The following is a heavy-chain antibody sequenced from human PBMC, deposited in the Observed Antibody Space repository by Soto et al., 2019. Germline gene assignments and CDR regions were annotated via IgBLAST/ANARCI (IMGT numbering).Heavy chain of an antibody. V-gene: IGHV4-59*01. CDR2: IHHSGTT. J-gene: IGHJ5*02. CDR1: GGSISSYY. D-gene: IGHD3-10*01. CDR3: ASYLEGVGGRGS. Sequence: SETLSLTCTVSGGSISSYYWSWIRQPPGKGLEWIGYIHHSGTTNYNPALKSRVTISADTSKNQFSLKLTSVTAADTAVYYCASYLEGVGGRGSWGQGTLVTVSS.